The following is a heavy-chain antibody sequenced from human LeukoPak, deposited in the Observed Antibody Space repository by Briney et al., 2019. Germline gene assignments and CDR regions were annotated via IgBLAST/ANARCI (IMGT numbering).Heavy chain of an antibody. CDR2: IYYSGST. D-gene: IGHD3-10*01. CDR3: ARDRNYGLGSYAFDI. V-gene: IGHV4-59*01. Sequence: PSETLSLTCTVSGVSISSYYWNWIRQPPGKGLEWIGYIYYSGSTNYNPSLKSRVTISVDMSKNQFSLKLSSVTAADTAVYYCARDRNYGLGSYAFDIWGQGTMVTVSS. CDR1: GVSISSYY. J-gene: IGHJ3*02.